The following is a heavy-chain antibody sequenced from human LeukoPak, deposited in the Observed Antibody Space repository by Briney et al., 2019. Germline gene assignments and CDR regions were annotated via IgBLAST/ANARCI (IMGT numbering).Heavy chain of an antibody. J-gene: IGHJ5*02. CDR2: VSPDGYD. Sequence: PSETLSLTSAVPGVSLTDYYWSWIRQSPGKGLEWIGEVSPDGYDKYNPSLKSRVSISVDRSENQLSLRMSSVTAADTAIYYCARIRCGSDPEICYNHWAQGSLVTVSS. D-gene: IGHD2-8*01. CDR3: ARIRCGSDPEICYNH. V-gene: IGHV4-34*01. CDR1: GVSLTDYY.